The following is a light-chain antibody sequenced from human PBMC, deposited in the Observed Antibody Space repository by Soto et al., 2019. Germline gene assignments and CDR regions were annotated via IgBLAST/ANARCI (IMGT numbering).Light chain of an antibody. V-gene: IGKV3D-15*01. J-gene: IGKJ4*01. CDR1: QSIHTS. CDR2: DST. CDR3: QRYNNWTLT. Sequence: TQSPATLSLSPGERATLSCRASQSIHTSLDWYQQKSGKPPRLVIYDSTLRANGVPDRLGGSRYGTELTITINSMQYEDFEVYYCQRYNNWTLTFGGGTKVDIK.